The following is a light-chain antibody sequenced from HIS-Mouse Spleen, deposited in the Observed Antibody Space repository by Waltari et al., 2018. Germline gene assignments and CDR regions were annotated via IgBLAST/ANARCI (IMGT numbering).Light chain of an antibody. CDR1: SSDVGGYNY. Sequence: QSALTQPAPVSGSPGQSITISCTGTSSDVGGYNYVSGYQQHPGKAPKLMIYHDSTPPSGVSNRFSGSKSGNTASLTISGLQAEDEADYYGSSYTSSSTLRYVFGTRTKVTVL. CDR2: HDS. V-gene: IGLV2-14*03. J-gene: IGLJ1*01. CDR3: SSYTSSSTLRYV.